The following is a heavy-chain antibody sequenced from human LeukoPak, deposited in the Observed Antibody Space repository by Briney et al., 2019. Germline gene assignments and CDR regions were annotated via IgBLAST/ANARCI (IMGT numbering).Heavy chain of an antibody. V-gene: IGHV4-38-2*02. CDR1: GYSISTDYH. CDR3: ARDRSYYTFDY. CDR2: MHHIGST. D-gene: IGHD3-10*01. Sequence: SETLSLTCAASGYSISTDYHWGWIRQPPGKGLEWIGSMHHIGSTYYNPSLKSRVTISVDTSKNQVSLKLNSVTAADTAVYYCARDRSYYTFDYWGQGTLVTVSA. J-gene: IGHJ4*02.